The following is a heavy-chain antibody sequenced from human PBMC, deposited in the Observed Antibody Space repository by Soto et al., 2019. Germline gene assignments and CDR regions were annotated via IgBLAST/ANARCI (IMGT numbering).Heavy chain of an antibody. J-gene: IGHJ6*02. V-gene: IGHV4-31*03. Sequence: QVQLQESGPGLVGPSQTLSLTCTVSGGSISSGGYYWSWIRQHPGKGLEWIGYIYYSGSTYYNPSLKSRVTISVDTSKNQFSLKLSSVTAADTAVYYCARGGRRSPAMDVWGQGTTVTVSS. CDR2: IYYSGST. CDR1: GGSISSGGYY. CDR3: ARGGRRSPAMDV.